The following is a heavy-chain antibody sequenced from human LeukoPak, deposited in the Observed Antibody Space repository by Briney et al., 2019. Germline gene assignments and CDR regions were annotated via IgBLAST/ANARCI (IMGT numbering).Heavy chain of an antibody. J-gene: IGHJ5*02. CDR1: SDSITSYAW. CDR2: IHLNGIT. Sequence: SGTLSLTCSVSSDSITSYAWWSWVRQPPGKGLEWIGAIHLNGITNHNPSLKSRVTMSIDKSKNQLSLNLSSVTAADTAVYYCARVISSAWRQNDLWGQGTLVTVSS. CDR3: ARVISSAWRQNDL. V-gene: IGHV4-4*02. D-gene: IGHD3-22*01.